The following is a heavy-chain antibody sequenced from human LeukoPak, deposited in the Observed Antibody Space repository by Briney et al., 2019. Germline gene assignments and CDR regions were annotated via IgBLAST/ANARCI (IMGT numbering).Heavy chain of an antibody. CDR2: IIPIFGTA. J-gene: IGHJ4*02. Sequence: SVKVSCKASGSTFSRFAMSWVRRAPRQGLEWMGGIIPIFGTANYAQKFQGRVTITADESTSTAYMELSSLRSEDTAVYYCARPNPERYCSGGSCYYYFDYWGQGTLVTVSS. CDR3: ARPNPERYCSGGSCYYYFDY. CDR1: GSTFSRFA. V-gene: IGHV1-69*13. D-gene: IGHD2-15*01.